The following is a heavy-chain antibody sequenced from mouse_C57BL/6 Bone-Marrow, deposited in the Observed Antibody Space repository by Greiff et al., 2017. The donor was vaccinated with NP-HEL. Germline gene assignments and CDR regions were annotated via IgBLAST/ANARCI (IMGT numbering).Heavy chain of an antibody. V-gene: IGHV5-4*01. CDR3: ARDRVGEWGAMDY. Sequence: EVKLMESGGGLVKPGGSLKLSCAASGFTFSSYAMSWVRQTPDKRLEWVATISDGGSYTYYQDNVKGRFTISIDNAKNNLYLQMSHLKSEDAAMYYCARDRVGEWGAMDYWGQGTSVTVSS. D-gene: IGHD1-3*01. CDR1: GFTFSSYA. J-gene: IGHJ4*01. CDR2: ISDGGSYT.